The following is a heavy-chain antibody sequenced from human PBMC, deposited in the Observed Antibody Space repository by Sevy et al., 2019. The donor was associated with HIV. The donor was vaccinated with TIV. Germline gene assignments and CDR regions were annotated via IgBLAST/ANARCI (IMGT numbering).Heavy chain of an antibody. D-gene: IGHD2-2*01. Sequence: GGSLRLSCVASGFTLSSYSMNWVRQAPGKGLEWVSYISSSSSTIYYADSVKGRFTISRENAKNSLYLQMNSLRDEETAVYYCARGGLTLSFGDDYWGRGTLVTVSS. CDR1: GFTLSSYS. CDR3: ARGGLTLSFGDDY. J-gene: IGHJ4*02. CDR2: ISSSSSTI. V-gene: IGHV3-48*02.